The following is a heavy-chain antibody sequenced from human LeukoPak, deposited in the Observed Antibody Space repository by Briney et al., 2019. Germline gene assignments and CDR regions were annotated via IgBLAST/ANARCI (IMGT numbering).Heavy chain of an antibody. J-gene: IGHJ6*02. Sequence: ASVKVSCKASGYTFTSYYMHWVRQAPGQGLEWMGIINPSGGSTSYAQKFQGRVTMTRDTSTSTVYMELSSLRSEDTAVYYCARGGPTKDCSGGSCYVGFGYYYYGMDVWGQGTTVTVSS. CDR3: ARGGPTKDCSGGSCYVGFGYYYYGMDV. CDR1: GYTFTSYY. CDR2: INPSGGST. V-gene: IGHV1-46*01. D-gene: IGHD2-15*01.